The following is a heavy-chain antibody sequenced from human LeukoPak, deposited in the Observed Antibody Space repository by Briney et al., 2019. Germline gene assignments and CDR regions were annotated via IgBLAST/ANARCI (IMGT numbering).Heavy chain of an antibody. CDR1: GGSLSGYY. CDR3: ARGIGTRYSSSWLPFDP. J-gene: IGHJ5*02. CDR2: INHSGST. D-gene: IGHD6-13*01. V-gene: IGHV4-34*01. Sequence: SETPSLTCAVYGGSLSGYYWSWIRQPPGKGLEWIGEINHSGSTNYNPSLKSRVTISVDTSKNQFSLKLSSVTAADTAVYYCARGIGTRYSSSWLPFDPWGQGTLVTVSS.